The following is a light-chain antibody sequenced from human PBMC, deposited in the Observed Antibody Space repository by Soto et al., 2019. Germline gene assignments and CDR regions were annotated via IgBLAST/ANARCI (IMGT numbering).Light chain of an antibody. CDR3: SSCPSSNTHVV. CDR2: DVT. V-gene: IGLV2-14*01. CDR1: SSDIGGCNY. Sequence: QSALTQPASVSGSPGPSITISCTGTSSDIGGCNYVSWYQQHPGKAPKLIIYDVTNRPSGVSNRFSGSKSANTASLTISGLQTEDEADYYGSSCPSSNTHVVFGGGTKLTVL. J-gene: IGLJ2*01.